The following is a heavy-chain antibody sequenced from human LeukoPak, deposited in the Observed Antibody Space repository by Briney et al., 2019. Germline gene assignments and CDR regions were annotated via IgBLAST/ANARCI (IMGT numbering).Heavy chain of an antibody. Sequence: PGGSLRLSCAASGFTFSSYSVNWVRQAPGKGLEWVSYISSSSSPIYYADSVKGRFTISRDNAKNSLYLQMNSLRAEDTAVYYCANLGKYCRGFSCYKWGQGTLVTVSS. CDR2: ISSSSSPI. CDR3: ANLGKYCRGFSCYK. J-gene: IGHJ4*02. CDR1: GFTFSSYS. V-gene: IGHV3-48*04. D-gene: IGHD2-2*02.